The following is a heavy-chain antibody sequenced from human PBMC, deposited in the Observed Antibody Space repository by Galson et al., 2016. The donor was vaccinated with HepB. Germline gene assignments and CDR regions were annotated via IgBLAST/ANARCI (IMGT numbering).Heavy chain of an antibody. CDR3: ATNSGYHDSNWFDP. J-gene: IGHJ5*02. D-gene: IGHD3-22*01. Sequence: SLRLSCAASGFTFSSYAMHWVRQAPGKGLEYVSGINDNGGTTHYVDFVKGRSTISRDNSKNTLYLQMNSLRADDTAVYYCATNSGYHDSNWFDPWGQGTLVTVSS. V-gene: IGHV3-64*04. CDR2: INDNGGTT. CDR1: GFTFSSYA.